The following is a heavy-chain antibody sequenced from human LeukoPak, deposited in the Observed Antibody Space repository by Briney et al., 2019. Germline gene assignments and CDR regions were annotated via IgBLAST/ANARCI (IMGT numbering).Heavy chain of an antibody. CDR2: IGASGDNI. CDR3: ATQSPDYSIGPSYGSFNI. D-gene: IGHD3-10*01. V-gene: IGHV3-23*01. Sequence: GGSLRLSCAASGFTFHNYAMAWVRQAPGKGLEYASSIGASGDNIYYGGSVKGRFTISRDNSKNTLFLQMNSLRAEDTALYYCATQSPDYSIGPSYGSFNIWGQGTKVTVSS. J-gene: IGHJ3*02. CDR1: GFTFHNYA.